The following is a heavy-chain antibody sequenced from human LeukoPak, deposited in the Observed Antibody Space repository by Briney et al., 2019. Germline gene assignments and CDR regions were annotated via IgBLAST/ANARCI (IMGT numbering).Heavy chain of an antibody. CDR3: ATDIVYDYVWGGNRDY. J-gene: IGHJ4*02. CDR2: INPSGSST. Sequence: ASVKVSCKASGYTFTSYYMHWVRQAPGQGLEWMGLINPSGSSTSYAQKFQGRLSLTRDMSTSTDYMELNSLRSEDTAVYYCATDIVYDYVWGGNRDYWGQGTLVTVSS. CDR1: GYTFTSYY. D-gene: IGHD3-16*02. V-gene: IGHV1-46*01.